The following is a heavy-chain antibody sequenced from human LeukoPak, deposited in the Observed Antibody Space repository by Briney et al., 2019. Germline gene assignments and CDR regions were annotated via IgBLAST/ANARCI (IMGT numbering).Heavy chain of an antibody. CDR3: ARDPGLTSSRLDY. V-gene: IGHV1-2*02. CDR1: GYTFTGYY. Sequence: ASVKVSCKASGYTFTGYYMHWVRQAPGQGLEWMGWINPNSGGTNYAQKFQGRVTMTRDTSISTAYMELSRLRSDDTAVYYCARDPGLTSSRLDYWGQGTLFTVSS. J-gene: IGHJ4*02. CDR2: INPNSGGT. D-gene: IGHD4/OR15-4a*01.